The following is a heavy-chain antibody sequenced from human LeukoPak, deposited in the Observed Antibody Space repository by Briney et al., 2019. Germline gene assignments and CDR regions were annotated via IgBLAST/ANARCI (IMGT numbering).Heavy chain of an antibody. D-gene: IGHD2-15*01. Sequence: GGSLRLSCTASGFTFSSYGMHWVRQAPGKGLEWVSFIRFDGSEKYCADSVRGRFTISRDNSKNTLSLQMNSLRAEDTALYYCAKDVYDCSGGSCPQYYYVMDVWGQGTTVTVSS. CDR1: GFTFSSYG. J-gene: IGHJ6*02. CDR3: AKDVYDCSGGSCPQYYYVMDV. V-gene: IGHV3-30*02. CDR2: IRFDGSEK.